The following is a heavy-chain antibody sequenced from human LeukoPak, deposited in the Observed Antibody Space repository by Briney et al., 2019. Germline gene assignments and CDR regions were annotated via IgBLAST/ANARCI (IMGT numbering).Heavy chain of an antibody. CDR3: ARHQDTMIVTNFDY. J-gene: IGHJ4*02. D-gene: IGHD3-22*01. Sequence: SETLSLTCAVYGGSFSGYYWSWIRQPPGKGLGWIGEINHSGSTNYNPSLKSRVTISVDTSKNQFSLKLSSVTAADTAVYYCARHQDTMIVTNFDYWGQGTLVTVSS. V-gene: IGHV4-34*01. CDR1: GGSFSGYY. CDR2: INHSGST.